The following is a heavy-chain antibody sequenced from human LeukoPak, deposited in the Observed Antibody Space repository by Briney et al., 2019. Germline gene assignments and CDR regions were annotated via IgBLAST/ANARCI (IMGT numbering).Heavy chain of an antibody. CDR1: GGSISSGSYY. Sequence: SETLSLTCTVSGGSISSGSYYWSWIRQPAGKGLEWIGRIFTSGSTKYNPSLKSRVTISVDTSKNQFSLKLSSVTAADTAVYYCARTGDILTGYPYYFDYWGQGTLVTVSS. CDR2: IFTSGST. D-gene: IGHD3-9*01. V-gene: IGHV4-61*02. CDR3: ARTGDILTGYPYYFDY. J-gene: IGHJ4*02.